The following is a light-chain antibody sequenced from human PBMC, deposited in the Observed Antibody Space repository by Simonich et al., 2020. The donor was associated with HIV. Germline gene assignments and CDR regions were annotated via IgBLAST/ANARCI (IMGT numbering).Light chain of an antibody. V-gene: IGLV2-23*01. CDR2: EAS. CDR1: SSNVGSYNL. CDR3: CSYAGSSTWV. J-gene: IGLJ2*01. Sequence: QSALTQPASVSGSPGQSITISCTGTSSNVGSYNLFSWYQQHPGKAPKLIIYEASKRPSGVTDRFSGSKSGNTASLTISGLQAEDEADYYCCSYAGSSTWVFGGGTKLTVL.